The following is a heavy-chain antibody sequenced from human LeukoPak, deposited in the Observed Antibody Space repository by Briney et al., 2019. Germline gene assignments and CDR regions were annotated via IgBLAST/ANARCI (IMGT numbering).Heavy chain of an antibody. D-gene: IGHD4-17*01. CDR1: GDSISSYY. CDR3: ARGGTTVTPGLLWFDP. V-gene: IGHV4-59*01. J-gene: IGHJ5*02. CDR2: MYYSGST. Sequence: SETLSLTCTVSGDSISSYYWSWIRQPPGKGLEWIGYMYYSGSTSYNPSLKSRVTMSVDTSKNQFSLKLSSVTAADTAVYYCARGGTTVTPGLLWFDPWGQGTLVTVSS.